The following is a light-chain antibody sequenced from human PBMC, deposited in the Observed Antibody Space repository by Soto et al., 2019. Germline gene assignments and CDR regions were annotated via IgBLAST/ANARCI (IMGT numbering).Light chain of an antibody. CDR2: FDD. CDR3: AAWDDSLNVVL. J-gene: IGLJ2*01. V-gene: IGLV1-36*01. Sequence: QSALTRPPSVSGAPRQRVSISCSGATSNIGNNAVNWYQQLPGKAPKLLIYFDDLMPSGVSDRFSGSKSGTSASLAISGLQSEDEADYYCAAWDDSLNVVLFGGGTKLTVL. CDR1: TSNIGNNA.